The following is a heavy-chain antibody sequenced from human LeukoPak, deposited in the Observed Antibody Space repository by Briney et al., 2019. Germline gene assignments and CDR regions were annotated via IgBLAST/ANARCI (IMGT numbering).Heavy chain of an antibody. Sequence: PSETLSLTCTVSGYSISSGYYWGWIRQPPGKGLEWIGSIYHSGSTYYNPSLKSRVTISVDTSKNQFSLKLSSVTAADTAVYYCARQPITKQQLAWWFDPWGQGTLVTVSS. CDR3: ARQPITKQQLAWWFDP. V-gene: IGHV4-38-2*02. CDR2: IYHSGST. D-gene: IGHD6-13*01. J-gene: IGHJ5*02. CDR1: GYSISSGYY.